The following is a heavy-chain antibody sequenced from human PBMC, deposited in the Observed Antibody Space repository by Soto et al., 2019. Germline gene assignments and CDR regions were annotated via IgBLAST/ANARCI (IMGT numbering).Heavy chain of an antibody. V-gene: IGHV3-21*06. CDR2: VSGSSSYI. J-gene: IGHJ3*01. CDR3: ARDLRGHYGP. Sequence: GGSLRLSCEGSGFNFRNFNMIWVRQAPGKGLEWVSSVSGSSSYIYYADSVKGRFTVSRDNANNLVFLQMNGLRPEDTAMYYCARDLRGHYGPWGQGTMVTVSS. CDR1: GFNFRNFN. D-gene: IGHD4-17*01.